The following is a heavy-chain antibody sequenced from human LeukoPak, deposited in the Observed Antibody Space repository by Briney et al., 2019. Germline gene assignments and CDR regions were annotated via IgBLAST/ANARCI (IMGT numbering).Heavy chain of an antibody. CDR1: GYTFTTYG. CDR2: ISGNNGNT. J-gene: IGHJ3*01. D-gene: IGHD3-22*01. CDR3: AEDFYDSGSTWYDVFDV. V-gene: IGHV1-18*01. Sequence: GASVKVSCKASGYTFTTYGISWVRQAPGQGLEWMGWISGNNGNTNYAQKLQGRVTMTTDTSTNTAYMELRRLRSDDTVVCYCAEDFYDSGSTWYDVFDVCGGGGMVTVSS.